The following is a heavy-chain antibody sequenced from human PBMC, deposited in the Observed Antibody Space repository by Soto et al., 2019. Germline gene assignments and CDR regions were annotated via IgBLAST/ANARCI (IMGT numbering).Heavy chain of an antibody. D-gene: IGHD3-10*02. CDR2: TSYDESIK. Sequence: QVQLMESGRGVVQPGRSLRLSCAASGFTFTSYAMHWVRQAPGRGLEWVAVTSYDESIKYYADSVKGRFSISRDNSNNTVDLHMNSLRAEDTAVYYCARVVLSHGVDLWGQGTTVTVSS. V-gene: IGHV3-30-3*01. CDR3: ARVVLSHGVDL. J-gene: IGHJ6*02. CDR1: GFTFTSYA.